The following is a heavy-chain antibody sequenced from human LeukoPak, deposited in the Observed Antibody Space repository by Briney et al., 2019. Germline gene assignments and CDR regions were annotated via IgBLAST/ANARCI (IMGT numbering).Heavy chain of an antibody. CDR1: GFTFSTYA. CDR2: IFGSGGSA. CDR3: AKTTTGHSSGRYPGWPADY. D-gene: IGHD6-19*01. J-gene: IGHJ4*02. V-gene: IGHV3-23*01. Sequence: PGGSLRLSCAASGFTFSTYAMTWVRRAPGKGLEWVSGIFGSGGSAHYADSVKGRFTISRDNSKNTVYLQMNSLRAEDTAVYYCAKTTTGHSSGRYPGWPADYWGQGALVTVSS.